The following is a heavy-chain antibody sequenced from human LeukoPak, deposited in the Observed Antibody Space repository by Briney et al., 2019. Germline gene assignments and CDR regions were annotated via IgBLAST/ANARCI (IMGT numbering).Heavy chain of an antibody. CDR3: AQGGLRLDY. J-gene: IGHJ4*02. CDR1: GFTFSSYG. Sequence: GGSLRLSCAASGFTFSSYGMHWVRQAPGKGLEWVTFIRYDGSLEFYADSVEGRFTISRDNSNNTLHLQMNSLRTEDAAVYYCAQGGLRLDYWGQGTLVTVSS. CDR2: IRYDGSLE. V-gene: IGHV3-30*02.